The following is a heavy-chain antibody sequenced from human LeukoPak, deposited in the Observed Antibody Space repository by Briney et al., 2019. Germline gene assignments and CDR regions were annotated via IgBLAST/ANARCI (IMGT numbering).Heavy chain of an antibody. CDR1: GSTFSSYG. D-gene: IGHD6-13*01. CDR2: ISSSSSTI. V-gene: IGHV3-48*02. J-gene: IGHJ4*02. Sequence: PGGSLRLSCAASGSTFSSYGINWVRQAPGKGLEWVSYISSSSSTIYYADSVKGRFTISRDNAKNSLYLQMNSLRDEDTAVYYCARETWYSSSYHLDHWGQGTLVTVSS. CDR3: ARETWYSSSYHLDH.